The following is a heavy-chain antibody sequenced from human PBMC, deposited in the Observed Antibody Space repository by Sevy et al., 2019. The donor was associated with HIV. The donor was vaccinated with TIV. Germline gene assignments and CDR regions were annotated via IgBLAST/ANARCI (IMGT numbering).Heavy chain of an antibody. J-gene: IGHJ4*02. D-gene: IGHD1-26*01. CDR1: GFTFSGSA. Sequence: GGSLRLSCAASGFTFSGSAIHWVRQASGKGLEWVGRIRSKPNNYATSYAASVRGRSTISRDDSKDTAYLQMNSLKTEDTAVYYCTRWRGGELDYFDYWGQGTLVTVSS. CDR2: IRSKPNNYAT. CDR3: TRWRGGELDYFDY. V-gene: IGHV3-73*01.